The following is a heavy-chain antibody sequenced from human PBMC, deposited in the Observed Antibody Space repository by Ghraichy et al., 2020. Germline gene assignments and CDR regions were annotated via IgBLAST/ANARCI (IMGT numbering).Heavy chain of an antibody. Sequence: SGPTLVKPTQTLTLTCTFSGFSLSTSGVGVGWIRQPPGKALEWLALIYWNDDKRYSPSLKSRLTITKDTSKNQVVLTMTNMDPVDTATYYCATKHADTRDFWSGYYQNWYFDLWGRGTLVTVSS. V-gene: IGHV2-5*01. D-gene: IGHD3-3*01. J-gene: IGHJ2*01. CDR2: IYWNDDK. CDR3: ATKHADTRDFWSGYYQNWYFDL. CDR1: GFSLSTSGVG.